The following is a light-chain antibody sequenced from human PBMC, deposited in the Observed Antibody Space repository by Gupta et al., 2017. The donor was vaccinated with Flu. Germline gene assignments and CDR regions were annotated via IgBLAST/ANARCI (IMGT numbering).Light chain of an antibody. Sequence: VTPGQPASISCRSSRSLVHHNGNTDLHWYQQRPGQSPRLLIYKVSNRDSGVPDRFSGSGSHTDFTLNISRVQADDVGVYYCQQGNSWPYAFGQGTKLEIE. CDR2: KVS. J-gene: IGKJ2*01. V-gene: IGKV2-30*02. CDR1: RSLVHHNGNTD. CDR3: QQGNSWPYA.